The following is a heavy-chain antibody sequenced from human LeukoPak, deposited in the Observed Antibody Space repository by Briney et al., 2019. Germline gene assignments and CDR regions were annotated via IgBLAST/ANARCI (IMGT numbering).Heavy chain of an antibody. V-gene: IGHV3-48*01. CDR2: ISSSSSTI. CDR1: GFTFSSYS. CDR3: ARGGGIAVAA. J-gene: IGHJ4*02. D-gene: IGHD6-19*01. Sequence: TGGSLRLSCAASGFTFSSYSMNWVRQAPGKGLEWGSYISSSSSTIYYADSVKGQFTISRDNAKNSLYLQMNSLRSEDTAVYYCARGGGIAVAAWGQGTLVTVSS.